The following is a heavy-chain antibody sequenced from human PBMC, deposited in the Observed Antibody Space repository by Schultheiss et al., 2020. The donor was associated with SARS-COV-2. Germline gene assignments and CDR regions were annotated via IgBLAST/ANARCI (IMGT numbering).Heavy chain of an antibody. CDR1: GYTFTSYA. CDR3: ASDPGTVGYYGMDV. Sequence: ASVKVSCKASGYTFTSYAMHWVRQAPGQRLEWMGWINAGNGNTKYSQKFQGRVTITRDTSASTAYMELSSLRSDDTAVYYCASDPGTVGYYGMDVWGQGTTVTGSS. V-gene: IGHV1-3*01. D-gene: IGHD4-23*01. CDR2: INAGNGNT. J-gene: IGHJ6*02.